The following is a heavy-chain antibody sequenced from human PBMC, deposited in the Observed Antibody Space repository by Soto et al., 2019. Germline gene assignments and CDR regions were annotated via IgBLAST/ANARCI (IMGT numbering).Heavy chain of an antibody. CDR1: GYTFTSYG. CDR3: ARGGINYYYDSNDAFDI. J-gene: IGHJ3*02. V-gene: IGHV1-18*04. Sequence: QVQLVQSGAEVKKPGASVKVSCKASGYTFTSYGISWVRQAPGQGLEWMGWISAYNGNTNYAQKLQGRVTMTTDTSTSTAYMELRSLRSEDKAVYYCARGGINYYYDSNDAFDIWGQGTMGTVSS. CDR2: ISAYNGNT. D-gene: IGHD3-22*01.